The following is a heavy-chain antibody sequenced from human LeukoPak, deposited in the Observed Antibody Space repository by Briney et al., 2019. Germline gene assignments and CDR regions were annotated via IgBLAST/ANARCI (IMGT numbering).Heavy chain of an antibody. CDR2: ISSSCSTI. CDR3: ARVFRGFDY. J-gene: IGHJ4*02. Sequence: PSGGSLRLSCAVSGFTFSSYEMNWVRQAPGKGLEWVSYISSSCSTIYYAYSVKDRFTISRDNAKNSLYLQMNSLRAEDTAVYYCARVFRGFDYWGQGTLVTVSS. CDR1: GFTFSSYE. V-gene: IGHV3-48*03.